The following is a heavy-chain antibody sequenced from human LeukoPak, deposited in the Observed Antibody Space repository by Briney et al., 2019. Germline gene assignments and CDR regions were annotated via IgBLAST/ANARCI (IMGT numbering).Heavy chain of an antibody. CDR3: ARAGLGAFDI. CDR2: FSWNGGST. V-gene: IGHV3-20*04. J-gene: IGHJ3*02. CDR1: GFTFDDYG. Sequence: GGSLRLSCAVSGFTFDDYGMNWVRQAPGKGLEWVSGFSWNGGSTGYADSVKGRFTISRDNAKNSLYLQMNSLRAEDTALYYCARAGLGAFDIWGQGTMVTVSS.